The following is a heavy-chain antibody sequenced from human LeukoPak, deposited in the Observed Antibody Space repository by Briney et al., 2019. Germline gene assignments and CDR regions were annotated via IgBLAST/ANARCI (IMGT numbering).Heavy chain of an antibody. CDR3: ASHAQDYDSSGYFDS. J-gene: IGHJ4*02. CDR2: ISVSGGSE. V-gene: IGHV3-23*01. CDR1: RLTFNSNA. Sequence: GGSLRLSFVVSRLTFNSNAMYWVRQAPGKGLEWVSGISVSGGSEYYADSVKGRFSVSRDNSKHTVYLQMNSLRAVDTAVYFCASHAQDYDSSGYFDSWGQGALVTVSS. D-gene: IGHD3-22*01.